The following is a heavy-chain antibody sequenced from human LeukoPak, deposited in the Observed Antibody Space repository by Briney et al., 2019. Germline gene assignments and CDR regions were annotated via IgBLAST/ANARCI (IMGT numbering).Heavy chain of an antibody. D-gene: IGHD3-3*01. J-gene: IGHJ4*02. CDR2: ISSGGSTI. CDR3: ARDTKEYDFWSGHDFDY. V-gene: IGHV3-11*04. Sequence: GGSLRLSCAASGFTFSDYYMSWIRQAPGKGLEWVSYISSGGSTIYYADSVKGRFTISRDNAKNSLYLQMNSLRAEDTAVYYCARDTKEYDFWSGHDFDYWGQGTLVTVSS. CDR1: GFTFSDYY.